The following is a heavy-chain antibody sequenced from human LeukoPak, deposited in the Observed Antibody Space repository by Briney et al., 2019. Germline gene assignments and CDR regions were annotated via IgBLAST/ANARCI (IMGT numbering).Heavy chain of an antibody. Sequence: ASVKVSCKASGYTFTAYYMHWVRQAPGQGLEWMGWINPNSGGTNSSQKFQDRVTLTRDTSISTAYMELGSLRSDDTAIYYCARAYGSGSSYHHDYWGQGTLVTVSS. V-gene: IGHV1-2*02. CDR1: GYTFTAYY. CDR2: INPNSGGT. D-gene: IGHD3-10*01. CDR3: ARAYGSGSSYHHDY. J-gene: IGHJ4*02.